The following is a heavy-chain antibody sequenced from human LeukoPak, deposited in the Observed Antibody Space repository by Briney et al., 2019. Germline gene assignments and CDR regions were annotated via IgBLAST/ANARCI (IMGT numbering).Heavy chain of an antibody. CDR2: IYHSGST. Sequence: SETLSLTCAVSGGSISSSNWWSWVRQPPGKGLEWIGEIYHSGSTNYNPSLKSRVTISVDKSKNQFSLKLSSVTAADTAVYYCARHGGGNYYYYYYYMDVWGKGTTVTISS. J-gene: IGHJ6*03. D-gene: IGHD1-26*01. CDR3: ARHGGGNYYYYYYYMDV. CDR1: GGSISSSNW. V-gene: IGHV4-4*02.